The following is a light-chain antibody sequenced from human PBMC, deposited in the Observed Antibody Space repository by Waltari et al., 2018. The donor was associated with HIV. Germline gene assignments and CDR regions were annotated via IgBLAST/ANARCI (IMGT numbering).Light chain of an antibody. J-gene: IGLJ3*02. V-gene: IGLV1-47*01. CDR3: STWDNSLSHWV. Sequence: QSVVTQPPSASGTPGQNISISCSGDISNLGANFVYWYQQRPGTAPRLLIYRNDQRPSGVPDRFSGSKSATSASLAISGLRSEDEADYHCSTWDNSLSHWVFGGGTKVTVL. CDR1: ISNLGANF. CDR2: RND.